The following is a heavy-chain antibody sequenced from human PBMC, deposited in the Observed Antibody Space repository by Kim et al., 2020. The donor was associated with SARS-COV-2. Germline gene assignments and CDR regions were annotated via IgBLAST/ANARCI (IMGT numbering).Heavy chain of an antibody. D-gene: IGHD2-2*01. V-gene: IGHV4-39*01. Sequence: SETLSLTCTVSGGSISSRSYYWGWIRQPPGKGLEWIGSMYYSGSTFYNPSLKSRVTMSVDTSQNQFSLKLSSVTAADTAVYYCARSRVYCSTTSCYEGWFDPWGQGTLVTVSS. CDR1: GGSISSRSYY. CDR2: MYYSGST. J-gene: IGHJ5*02. CDR3: ARSRVYCSTTSCYEGWFDP.